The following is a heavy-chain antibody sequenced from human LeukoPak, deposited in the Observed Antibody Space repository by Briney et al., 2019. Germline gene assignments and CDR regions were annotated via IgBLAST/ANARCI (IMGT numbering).Heavy chain of an antibody. J-gene: IGHJ4*02. D-gene: IGHD6-19*01. Sequence: GGSLRLSCAASGFTFTTYAMSWVRQAPGKGLEWVSTVGGNGGSTYYADSVKGRFTISRDNPKNTLYLQMNSLRAEDTAVYYCAKCDSPVAGDYFDYWGQGTLVTVSS. CDR1: GFTFTTYA. CDR2: VGGNGGST. V-gene: IGHV3-23*01. CDR3: AKCDSPVAGDYFDY.